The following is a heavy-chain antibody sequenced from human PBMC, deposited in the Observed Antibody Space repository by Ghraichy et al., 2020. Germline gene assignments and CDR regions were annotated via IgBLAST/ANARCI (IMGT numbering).Heavy chain of an antibody. CDR2: VSPNSGII. J-gene: IGHJ6*02. D-gene: IGHD2/OR15-2a*01. Sequence: ASVKVSCKASGYSFTAYYIHWFRQAPGQGLEWLGWVSPNSGIIDYAQKFLGRVTLTRDTSISTAYMELRSLTSDDTAIYYCAMDLSTSTYYGVDVWGQGTTVTVSS. CDR3: AMDLSTSTYYGVDV. CDR1: GYSFTAYY. V-gene: IGHV1-2*02.